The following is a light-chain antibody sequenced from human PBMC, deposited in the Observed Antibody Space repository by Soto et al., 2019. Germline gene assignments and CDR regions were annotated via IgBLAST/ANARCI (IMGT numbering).Light chain of an antibody. CDR3: QQYGTSLQT. CDR2: GAS. J-gene: IGKJ1*01. CDR1: QTISTW. V-gene: IGKV1-5*01. Sequence: DIRMSHSPSTLSASVDDRVIITCRASQTISTWVSWYWLKTGKGPTLLIYGASSLESGVPSRCSGSGSETDFTLTISRLDPEDFAVYCCQQYGTSLQTFCQGTKVNIK.